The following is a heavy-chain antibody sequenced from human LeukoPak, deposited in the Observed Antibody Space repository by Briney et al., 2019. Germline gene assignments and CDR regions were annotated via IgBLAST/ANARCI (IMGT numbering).Heavy chain of an antibody. V-gene: IGHV3-23*01. CDR1: GFTFSSYA. Sequence: QSGGSLTLSCAASGFTFSSYAMSWVRQAPGKALEWVSAISGSGGSTYYADSVKGRFTISRDNSKNTLYLQMYSLRAEDTAVYYCAKDSGGYGDYWGQGTLVTVSS. J-gene: IGHJ4*02. D-gene: IGHD6-25*01. CDR3: AKDSGGYGDY. CDR2: ISGSGGST.